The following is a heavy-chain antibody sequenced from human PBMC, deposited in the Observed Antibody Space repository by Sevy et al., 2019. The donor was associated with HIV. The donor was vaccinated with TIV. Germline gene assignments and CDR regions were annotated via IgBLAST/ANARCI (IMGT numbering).Heavy chain of an antibody. D-gene: IGHD3-22*01. CDR3: ARSRTWDSSGYYRGYFDY. J-gene: IGHJ4*02. Sequence: SETLSLTCTVSGASISSGGYYWSWIRQHPGKGLEWIGHIYYSGSTYYNPSLKSRVTISVDTSKNQFSLKLSSVTAADTAVYYCARSRTWDSSGYYRGYFDYCGQVTLVTVS. CDR2: IYYSGST. CDR1: GASISSGGYY. V-gene: IGHV4-31*03.